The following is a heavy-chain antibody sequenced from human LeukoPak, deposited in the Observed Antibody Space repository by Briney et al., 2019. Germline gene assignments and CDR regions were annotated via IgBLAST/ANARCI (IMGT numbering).Heavy chain of an antibody. J-gene: IGHJ6*02. CDR3: ASESYSTHYYYGMDV. D-gene: IGHD4-11*01. CDR2: ISSSGSAK. Sequence: GGSLRLSCAASGFTFSSSEMNWVRQAPGKGLEWVSYISSSGSAKYYADSVKGRFTISRDNAKNSLYLQMNSLRAEDTAVYYCASESYSTHYYYGMDVWGQGTTVTVSS. CDR1: GFTFSSSE. V-gene: IGHV3-48*03.